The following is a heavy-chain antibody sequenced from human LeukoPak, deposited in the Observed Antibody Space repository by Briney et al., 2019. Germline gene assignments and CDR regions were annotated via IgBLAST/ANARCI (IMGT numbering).Heavy chain of an antibody. Sequence: PSETLSLTCAVYGGSFSGYYGSWIRQPPGKGLEWIGEINHSGSTNYNPSLKSRVTISVDTSKNQFSLKLSSVTAADTAVYYCARGQYYDILTGSRYYFDYWGQGTLVTVSP. J-gene: IGHJ4*02. CDR3: ARGQYYDILTGSRYYFDY. CDR1: GGSFSGYY. CDR2: INHSGST. D-gene: IGHD3-9*01. V-gene: IGHV4-34*01.